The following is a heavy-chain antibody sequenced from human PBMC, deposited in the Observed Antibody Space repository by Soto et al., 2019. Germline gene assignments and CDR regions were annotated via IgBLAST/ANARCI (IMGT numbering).Heavy chain of an antibody. CDR3: ARDTYDILTGYEGDGGFQH. J-gene: IGHJ1*01. V-gene: IGHV1-69*06. CDR1: GGTFSSYA. D-gene: IGHD3-9*01. CDR2: IIPIFGTA. Sequence: GASLKFCCKSSGGTFSSYAISWVRQAPGQGLDWMGGIIPIFGTANYAQKFQGRVTITADKSTSTAYMELSSLRSEDTAVYYCARDTYDILTGYEGDGGFQHWGQGTPVTVSS.